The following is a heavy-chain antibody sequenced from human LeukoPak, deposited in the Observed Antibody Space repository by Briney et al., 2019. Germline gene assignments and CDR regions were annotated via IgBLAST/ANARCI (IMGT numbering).Heavy chain of an antibody. J-gene: IGHJ6*02. CDR2: INTGGNSR. D-gene: IGHD2-15*01. CDR1: TFTFSDYY. CDR3: ARDPSLGGSCHMDV. V-gene: IGHV3-11*01. Sequence: PGGSLRLSCAASTFTFSDYYMTWIRQAPGKGLEWVSYINTGGNSRYYADSVKGRFTISRDNAKNSLYLQMNSLRAEDTAVFYCARDPSLGGSCHMDVWGQGTTVTVSS.